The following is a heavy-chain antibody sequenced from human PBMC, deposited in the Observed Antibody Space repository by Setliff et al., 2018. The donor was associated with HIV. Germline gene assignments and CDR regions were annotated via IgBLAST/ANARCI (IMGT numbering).Heavy chain of an antibody. CDR2: IHAGNGNT. Sequence: ASVKVSCKASGYTFTDYAIYWMRQAPGQRLEWLGWIHAGNGNTEYSQNFQGRVTISRDTSVSTAYMELSSLRSEDTAVYYCARDSAIVTTIINHYYGMDVWGQGTTVTVSS. CDR3: ARDSAIVTTIINHYYGMDV. V-gene: IGHV1-3*01. J-gene: IGHJ6*02. D-gene: IGHD5-12*01. CDR1: GYTFTDYA.